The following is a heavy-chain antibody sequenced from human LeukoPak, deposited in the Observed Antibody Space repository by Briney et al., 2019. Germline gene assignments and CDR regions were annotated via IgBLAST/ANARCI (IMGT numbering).Heavy chain of an antibody. CDR2: ISYDGSNK. V-gene: IGHV3-30-3*01. CDR1: GFTFSSYA. J-gene: IGHJ4*02. Sequence: GGSLRLSCAASGFTFSSYAMHWVRQAPCKGLEWVAVISYDGSNKYYADSVKGRFTISRDNSKNTLYLQMNSLRAEDTAVYYCARALLTGFPYFDYWGQGALVTVSS. CDR3: ARALLTGFPYFDY. D-gene: IGHD1-14*01.